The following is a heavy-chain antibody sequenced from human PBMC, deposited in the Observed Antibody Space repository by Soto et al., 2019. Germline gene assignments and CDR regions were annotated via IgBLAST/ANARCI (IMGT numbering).Heavy chain of an antibody. Sequence: GGSLRLSCAASGFTFSSYAMSWVRQAPGKGLEWVSAISGSGGSTYYADSVKGRFTISRGNSKNTLYLQMNSLRAEDTAVYYCAAKNDFWSGYAFDIWGQGTMVTVSS. CDR3: AAKNDFWSGYAFDI. CDR1: GFTFSSYA. D-gene: IGHD3-3*01. J-gene: IGHJ3*02. V-gene: IGHV3-23*01. CDR2: ISGSGGST.